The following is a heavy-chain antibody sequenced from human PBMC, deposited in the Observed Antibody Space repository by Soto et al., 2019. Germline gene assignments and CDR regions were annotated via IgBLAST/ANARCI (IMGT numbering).Heavy chain of an antibody. D-gene: IGHD2-2*01. J-gene: IGHJ4*02. Sequence: SETLSLTCTVSGGSISSYYWSWIRQTPGKGLEWIGYIYYSGSTNYNPSLKSRVTISVDTSKNQFSLKLSSVTAADTAVYYCARGYCVSTSCSHFDYWGQGGLVTVSS. CDR2: IYYSGST. V-gene: IGHV4-59*08. CDR3: ARGYCVSTSCSHFDY. CDR1: GGSISSYY.